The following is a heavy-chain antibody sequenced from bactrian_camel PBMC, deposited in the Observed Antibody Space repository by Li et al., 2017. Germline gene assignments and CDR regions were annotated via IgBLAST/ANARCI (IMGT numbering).Heavy chain of an antibody. CDR3: AATDGGFGLRVGWPRKNEYVY. V-gene: IGHV3S40*01. D-gene: IGHD5*01. J-gene: IGHJ4*01. CDR2: IDGIDNDLSV. CDR1: GHTSNLWS. Sequence: DVQLVESGGGSVPPVGSLTLSCTASGHTSNLWSMGWFRQAPGKEREGIAVIDGIDNDLSVYYADSVKGRFTVSQDKAKNTVYLQMNSLEPEDTAMYYCAATDGGFGLRVGWPRKNEYVYWGQGTQVTFS.